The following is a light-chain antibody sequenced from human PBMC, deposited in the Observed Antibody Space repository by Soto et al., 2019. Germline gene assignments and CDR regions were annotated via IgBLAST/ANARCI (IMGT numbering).Light chain of an antibody. CDR2: LEGSGSY. V-gene: IGLV4-60*02. CDR1: SGHSSYI. Sequence: QAVVTQSSSASASLGCSVSLTCTLSSGHSSYIIAWHQQQPGKAPRYLMKLEGSGSYNKGSGVPDRFSGSSSGADRYLTISNLQFEDEADYYCETWDSNTYVFGTGTKLTVL. J-gene: IGLJ1*01. CDR3: ETWDSNTYV.